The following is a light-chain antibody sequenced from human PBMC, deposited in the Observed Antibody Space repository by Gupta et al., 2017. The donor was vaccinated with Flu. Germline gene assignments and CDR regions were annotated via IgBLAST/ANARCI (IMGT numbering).Light chain of an antibody. CDR1: SSDVGGYNY. CDR3: SSYTSSSTSSVV. Sequence: QSALTQPASVSGSPGQSITISCTGTSSDVGGYNYISWYQQYPGKAPRLIIYEVSNRPSGVSNRFSGSKSGNTASLTISGLQPEDESHYYCSSYTSSSTSSVVFGGGTKLTVL. J-gene: IGLJ2*01. CDR2: EVS. V-gene: IGLV2-14*01.